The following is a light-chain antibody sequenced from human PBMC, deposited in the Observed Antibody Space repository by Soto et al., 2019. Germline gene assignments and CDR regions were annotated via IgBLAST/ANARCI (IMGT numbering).Light chain of an antibody. CDR3: QQYYSTLPIT. CDR1: QSVLYSSNNKNY. Sequence: DILRTQSHASLAVSLGERATINCKSSQSVLYSSNNKNYLAWYQQKPGQPPKLLIYWASTRESGVPDRFSGSGSGTDFTLTISSLQAEDVAVYYCQQYYSTLPITFGQGTRLEI. CDR2: WAS. J-gene: IGKJ5*01. V-gene: IGKV4-1*01.